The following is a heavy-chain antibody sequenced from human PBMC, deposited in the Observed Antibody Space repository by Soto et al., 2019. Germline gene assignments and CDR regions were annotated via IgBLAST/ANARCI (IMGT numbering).Heavy chain of an antibody. CDR3: ARGRYCLTGRCFPNWFDS. CDR1: GYSISSGYY. Sequence: SETLSLTCAVSGYSISSGYYWGGIRQPPGKGLEWIGSVFPSATTYYNPSFESRVAISVDTSKSQFSLNVTSVTAADTAVYFCARGRYCLTGRCFPNWFDSWGQGALVTVSS. D-gene: IGHD7-27*01. V-gene: IGHV4-38-2*01. CDR2: VFPSATT. J-gene: IGHJ5*01.